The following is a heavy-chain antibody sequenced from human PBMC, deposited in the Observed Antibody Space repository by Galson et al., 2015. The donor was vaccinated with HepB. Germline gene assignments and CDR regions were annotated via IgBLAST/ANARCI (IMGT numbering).Heavy chain of an antibody. J-gene: IGHJ2*01. CDR2: ISSTGTTM. CDR1: GFTFSSYT. CDR3: ARVYFGSGSYSAYWYFHL. Sequence: SLRLSCAASGFTFSSYTMNWVRQAPGKGLESVSYISSTGTTMYYADSAKGRFTISRDNAQNSLYLQMNSLRDEDTAVYYCARVYFGSGSYSAYWYFHLWGRGALVTVSS. V-gene: IGHV3-48*02. D-gene: IGHD3-10*01.